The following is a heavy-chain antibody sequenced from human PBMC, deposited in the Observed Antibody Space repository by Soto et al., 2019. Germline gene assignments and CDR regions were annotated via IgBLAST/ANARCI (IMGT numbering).Heavy chain of an antibody. J-gene: IGHJ4*02. CDR3: ALGIGLRYCEWPFEY. CDR1: GGTFTNYT. D-gene: IGHD3-9*01. Sequence: QVQLVQSGAEVKKPGSSVKVSCKASGGTFTNYTISWVRQAPGQGLEWMGGIIPMFGTTNHAQKFQGRVTINAIKSTTTAHMELSSLRSEDTAVYYCALGIGLRYCEWPFEYWGQGTLVTVSS. CDR2: IIPMFGTT. V-gene: IGHV1-69*06.